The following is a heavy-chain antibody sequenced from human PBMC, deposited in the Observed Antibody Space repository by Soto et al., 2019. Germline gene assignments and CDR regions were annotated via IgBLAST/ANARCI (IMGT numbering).Heavy chain of an antibody. CDR2: IGGSGSTI. D-gene: IGHD6-13*01. CDR3: ARDRGQQLPRGGDY. V-gene: IGHV3-48*01. Sequence: EMQLVESGGGLVQPGGSLRLSCAASGFTFSTYSMNWVRQAPGKGLEWVAYIGGSGSTIYYADSVKGRFTISRDNAKDSLYLQMNSLRAEDTAVYYCARDRGQQLPRGGDYWGQGTLVTVSS. J-gene: IGHJ4*02. CDR1: GFTFSTYS.